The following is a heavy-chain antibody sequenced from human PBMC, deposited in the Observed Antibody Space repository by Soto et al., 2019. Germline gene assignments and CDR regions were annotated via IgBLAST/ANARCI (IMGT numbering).Heavy chain of an antibody. V-gene: IGHV4-30-2*01. CDR3: ARVPDR. D-gene: IGHD2-2*01. CDR2: IYHRGST. CDR1: GGSISSGGYS. J-gene: IGHJ5*02. Sequence: SETLSLTCAVSGGSISSGGYSWSWIRQPPGKGLEWIGYIYHRGSTYYKPSLKSRVTISVDRSKNQFSLKLSSVTAADTAVYYCARVPDRWGQGTLVTVS.